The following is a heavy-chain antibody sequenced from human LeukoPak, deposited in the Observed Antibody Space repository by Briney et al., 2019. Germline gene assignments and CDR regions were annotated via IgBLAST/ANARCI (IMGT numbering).Heavy chain of an antibody. CDR2: ISYDGSNK. V-gene: IGHV3-30*18. CDR1: GFTLSSYG. D-gene: IGHD3-9*01. Sequence: GGSLRLSCAASGFTLSSYGMHWVRQAPGKGLEWVAVISYDGSNKYYADSVKGRFTISRDNSKNTLYLQMNSLRAEDTAVYYCAKDWLFQGAFDIWGQGTMVTVSS. CDR3: AKDWLFQGAFDI. J-gene: IGHJ3*02.